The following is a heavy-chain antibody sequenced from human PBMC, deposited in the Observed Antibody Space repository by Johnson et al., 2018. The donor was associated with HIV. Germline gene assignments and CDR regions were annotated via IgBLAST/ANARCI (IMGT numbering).Heavy chain of an antibody. CDR3: ARANFNYYDSSGPDGHDAFDI. CDR1: GFTVSSTY. J-gene: IGHJ3*02. D-gene: IGHD3-22*01. CDR2: IKQDGSEK. V-gene: IGHV3-7*01. Sequence: VQLVESGGGLEQPGVSLRLSCAASGFTVSSTYMSWVRQAPGKGLEWVANIKQDGSEKYYVDSVKGRFTISRDNAKNSLYLQMNSLRAEDTAVYYCARANFNYYDSSGPDGHDAFDIWGQGTMVTVSS.